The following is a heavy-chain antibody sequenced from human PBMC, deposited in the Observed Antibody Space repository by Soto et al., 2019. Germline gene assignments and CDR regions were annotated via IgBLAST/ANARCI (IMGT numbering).Heavy chain of an antibody. CDR1: GGSFSGYY. V-gene: IGHV4-34*01. D-gene: IGHD3-22*01. J-gene: IGHJ4*02. CDR3: ANNFPTYDSSGYSIDY. CDR2: INHSGST. Sequence: SETLSLTCAVYGGSFSGYYWSWIRQPPGKGLEWIGEINHSGSTTYNPSLKSRVTISVDTSKNKFSLKLSTVTAADMAVYCWANNFPTYDSSGYSIDYWGQGTLVTVSS.